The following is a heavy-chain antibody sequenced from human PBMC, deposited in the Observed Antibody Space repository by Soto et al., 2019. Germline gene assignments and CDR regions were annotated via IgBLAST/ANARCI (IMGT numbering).Heavy chain of an antibody. J-gene: IGHJ6*02. CDR2: INPNSGGT. V-gene: IGHV1-2*04. D-gene: IGHD1-26*01. CDR3: ARDEGSIVGATSHHYYGMDV. Sequence: GASVKVSCKASGYTFTGYYMHWVRQAPGQGLEWMGWINPNSGGTNYAQKFQGWVTMTRDTSISTAYMELSRLRSDDTAVYYCARDEGSIVGATSHHYYGMDVWGQGTTVTVSS. CDR1: GYTFTGYY.